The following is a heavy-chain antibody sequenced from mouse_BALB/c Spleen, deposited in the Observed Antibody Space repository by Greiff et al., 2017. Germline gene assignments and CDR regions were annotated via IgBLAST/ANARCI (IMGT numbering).Heavy chain of an antibody. CDR3: ARHRGYDRYYFDY. Sequence: EVKLVESGGGLVKPGGSLKLSCAASGFAFSSYDMSWVRQTPEKRLEWVAYISSGGGSTYYPDTVKGRFTISRDNAKNTLYLQMSSLKSEDTAMYYCARHRGYDRYYFDYWGQGTTLTVSS. V-gene: IGHV5-12-1*01. CDR2: ISSGGGST. D-gene: IGHD2-14*01. CDR1: GFAFSSYD. J-gene: IGHJ2*01.